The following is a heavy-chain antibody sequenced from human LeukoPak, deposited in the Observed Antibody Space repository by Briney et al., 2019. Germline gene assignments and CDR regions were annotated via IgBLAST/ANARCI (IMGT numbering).Heavy chain of an antibody. Sequence: SETLSLTRAVYGGSFSGYYWSWLRQPPGKGLEWIGEINHSGSTNYNPSLKSRVTISVDTSKNQFSLKLSSVTAADTAVYYCARRTYYYDSSGYYRWFDPWGQGTLVTVSS. CDR2: INHSGST. CDR1: GGSFSGYY. V-gene: IGHV4-34*01. CDR3: ARRTYYYDSSGYYRWFDP. J-gene: IGHJ5*02. D-gene: IGHD3-22*01.